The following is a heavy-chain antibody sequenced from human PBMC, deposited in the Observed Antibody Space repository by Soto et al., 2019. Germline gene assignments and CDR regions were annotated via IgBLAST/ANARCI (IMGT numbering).Heavy chain of an antibody. J-gene: IGHJ4*02. CDR1: GYTFTSYG. CDR3: ARDTSRGEYDY. V-gene: IGHV1-18*01. Sequence: QVQLVQSGAEVKKPGASVKVSCKASGYTFTSYGISWVRQAPGQGLEWMGWINVYNGNTNYAQKLQGRVTMTTDTTTSTSYQELRSLISDDTAVYFCARDTSRGEYDYWGQGTLVTVSS. CDR2: INVYNGNT. D-gene: IGHD3-10*01.